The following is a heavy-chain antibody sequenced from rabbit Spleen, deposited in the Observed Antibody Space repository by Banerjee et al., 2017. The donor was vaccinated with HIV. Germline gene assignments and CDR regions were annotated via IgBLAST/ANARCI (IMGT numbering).Heavy chain of an antibody. J-gene: IGHJ4*01. V-gene: IGHV1S45*01. CDR3: ARDAGSSDYSNL. D-gene: IGHD8-1*01. CDR1: GFSFSSGYW. CDR2: IYTGSSGYT. Sequence: QEQLKESGGGLVKPGASLTLTCTASGFSFSSGYWICWVRQAPGKGLEWIACIYTGSSGYTYYASWAKGRLTISKTSSTTVTLQMTSLTAADTATYFCARDAGSSDYSNLWGPGTLVTVS.